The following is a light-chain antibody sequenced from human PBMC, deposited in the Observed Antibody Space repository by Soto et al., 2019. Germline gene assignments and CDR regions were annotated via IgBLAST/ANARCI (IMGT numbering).Light chain of an antibody. CDR1: EIVRTF. Sequence: EVVSTQSPATLSLSPGERATLSCWAREIVRTFVDWYQQKTGQAPRLLIYGASNRATGTPARFSGSGSGTDFTLTITELEPEDFAVYYCHQHSHWPPRTFGQGTRVEIK. V-gene: IGKV3-11*01. J-gene: IGKJ1*01. CDR3: HQHSHWPPRT. CDR2: GAS.